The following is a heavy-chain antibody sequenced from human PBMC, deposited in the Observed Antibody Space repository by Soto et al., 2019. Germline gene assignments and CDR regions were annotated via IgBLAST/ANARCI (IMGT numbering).Heavy chain of an antibody. CDR2: ISYDGSNK. CDR1: GFTFSSYG. D-gene: IGHD3-10*01. Sequence: QVQLVESGGGVVQPGRSLRLSCAASGFTFSSYGMHWVRQAPGKGLEWVAVISYDGSNKYYADSVKGRFTISRDNSKNTLYLQMNSLRAEDTAVYYCAKDLPDGSVSYLYYYYYGIDVWGQGTTVTVSS. V-gene: IGHV3-30*18. J-gene: IGHJ6*02. CDR3: AKDLPDGSVSYLYYYYYGIDV.